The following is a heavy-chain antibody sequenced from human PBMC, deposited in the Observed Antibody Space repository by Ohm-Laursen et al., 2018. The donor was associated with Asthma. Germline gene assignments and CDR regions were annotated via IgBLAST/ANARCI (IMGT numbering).Heavy chain of an antibody. D-gene: IGHD2-2*02. Sequence: SLRLSCAASGFTVSSNYMSWVRQAPGKGLEWVANIDPDGRETRHVDSVKGRFTISRDNAKDSLSPQMNSLRVEDTAVYYCARGSGIPYWGQGTLVTVSS. CDR3: ARGSGIPY. V-gene: IGHV3-7*01. CDR2: IDPDGRET. CDR1: GFTVSSNY. J-gene: IGHJ4*02.